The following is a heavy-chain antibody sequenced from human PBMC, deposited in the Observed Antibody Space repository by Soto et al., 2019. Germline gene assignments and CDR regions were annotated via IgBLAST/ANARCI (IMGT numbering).Heavy chain of an antibody. Sequence: SETLSLTCTVSGGSIYRSGYYWGWIRQPPGRGLEWIGNIDYNGVTYSNPSFKSRVTISRDTSKNQFSLKLTSVTAADTALYYCGKVLVGATGHTDSDSWGPGTLVTVSS. CDR3: GKVLVGATGHTDSDS. D-gene: IGHD2-15*01. J-gene: IGHJ4*02. CDR2: IDYNGVT. V-gene: IGHV4-39*01. CDR1: GGSIYRSGYY.